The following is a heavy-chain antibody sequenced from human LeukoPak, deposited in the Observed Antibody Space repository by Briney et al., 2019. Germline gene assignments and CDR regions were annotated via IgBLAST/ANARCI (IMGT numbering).Heavy chain of an antibody. Sequence: SETLSLTCAVYGGSFTEYHWSWIRQPPGKSLEWIGEINYTGRNHYNPSLTSRVTISIDMSERQFSLRLTSVTAADTAVYYCARERRVEVSARQTVAFDMWAQGTMVIVSS. CDR3: ARERRVEVSARQTVAFDM. CDR1: GGSFTEYH. J-gene: IGHJ3*02. V-gene: IGHV4-34*01. CDR2: INYTGRN. D-gene: IGHD5/OR15-5a*01.